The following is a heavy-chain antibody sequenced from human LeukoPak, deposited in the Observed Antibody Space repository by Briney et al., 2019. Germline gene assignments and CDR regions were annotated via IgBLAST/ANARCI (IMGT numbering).Heavy chain of an antibody. Sequence: SETLSLTCAVYGGSFSGYYWSWIRQPPGKGLEWIGEINHSGSTNYNPSLKSRVTISVDTSKNQFSLKLSSVTAADTAVYYCASSGRTDYCGGGSCDNGMDVWGQGTTVTVSS. D-gene: IGHD2-15*01. J-gene: IGHJ6*02. V-gene: IGHV4-34*01. CDR3: ASSGRTDYCGGGSCDNGMDV. CDR1: GGSFSGYY. CDR2: INHSGST.